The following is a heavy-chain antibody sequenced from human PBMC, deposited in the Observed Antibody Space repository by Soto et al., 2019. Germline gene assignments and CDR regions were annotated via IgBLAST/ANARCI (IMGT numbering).Heavy chain of an antibody. D-gene: IGHD1-26*01. CDR2: IYYSGST. J-gene: IGHJ4*02. V-gene: IGHV4-30-4*01. CDR3: ARRYGGNFDY. CDR1: GASINSGDYY. Sequence: TLSLTCTVSGASINSGDYYWSWIRQPPGKGLEWIGYIYYSGSTNYNPSLKSRVTISVDTSKNQFSLKLSSVTAADTAVYYCARRYGGNFDYWGQGTLVTVSS.